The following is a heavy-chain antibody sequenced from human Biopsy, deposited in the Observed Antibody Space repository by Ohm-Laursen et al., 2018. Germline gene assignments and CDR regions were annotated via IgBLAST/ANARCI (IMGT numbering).Heavy chain of an antibody. J-gene: IGHJ3*01. D-gene: IGHD3-10*01. Sequence: PGTLSLTCTVSGDSITSYFWNWIRQAPGKGLEWIGNIYYRGNTNYSPSLKSRATISLASSKNQFPLNLNSVTATDTAVYYCARRLPLRGFAFDVWGQGTVVTVS. V-gene: IGHV4-59*08. CDR1: GDSITSYF. CDR3: ARRLPLRGFAFDV. CDR2: IYYRGNT.